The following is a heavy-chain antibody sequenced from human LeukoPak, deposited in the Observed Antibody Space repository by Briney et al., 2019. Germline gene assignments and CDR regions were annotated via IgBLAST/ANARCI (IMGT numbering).Heavy chain of an antibody. J-gene: IGHJ4*02. CDR2: INPNSGGT. CDR1: GYTFTGYY. V-gene: IGHV1-2*02. Sequence: ASVKVSCKASGYTFTGYYMLWVRQAPGQGLEWMGWINPNSGGTNYAQKFQGRVTMTRDTSISTAYMELSRLRSDDTAVYYCARATYYYDSSGYSSWGQGTLVTVSS. CDR3: ARATYYYDSSGYSS. D-gene: IGHD3-22*01.